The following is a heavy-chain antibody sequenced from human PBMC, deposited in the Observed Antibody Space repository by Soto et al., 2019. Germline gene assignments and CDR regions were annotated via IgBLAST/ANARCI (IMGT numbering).Heavy chain of an antibody. V-gene: IGHV1-46*01. J-gene: IGHJ4*02. Sequence: ASVKVSCKASGYSFSSYYMHWVRQAPGQGLEWMGVINPSGDSITYAQKFPGRVTMTKDTSTSTLFMEVSSLRSEDTAVYFCARDWEFGYWGQGTMVTVSS. CDR1: GYSFSSYY. CDR3: ARDWEFGY. CDR2: INPSGDSI. D-gene: IGHD1-26*01.